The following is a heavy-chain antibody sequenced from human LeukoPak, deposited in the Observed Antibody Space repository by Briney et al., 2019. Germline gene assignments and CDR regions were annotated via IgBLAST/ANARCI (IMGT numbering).Heavy chain of an antibody. CDR3: ARHKTVTNANWFDP. V-gene: IGHV5-51*01. J-gene: IGHJ5*02. D-gene: IGHD4-17*01. Sequence: ASVKISCKGSGYSFTSYWIGWVRQMPGKGLEWMGIIYPGDSDTRYSPSFQGQVTISADKSISTAYLQWSSLKASDTAMYYCARHKTVTNANWFDPWGQGTLVTVSS. CDR1: GYSFTSYW. CDR2: IYPGDSDT.